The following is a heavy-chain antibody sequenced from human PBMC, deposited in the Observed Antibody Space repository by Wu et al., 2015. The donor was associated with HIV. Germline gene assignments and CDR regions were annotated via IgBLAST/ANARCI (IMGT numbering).Heavy chain of an antibody. J-gene: IGHJ3*01. V-gene: IGHV1-2*02. CDR1: GYNFIGHY. CDR3: TRPYESNGHYDSFHV. D-gene: IGHD3-22*01. CDR2: INPKSGDT. Sequence: QVQLVQSGAEVKKPGASVKVSCKASGYNFIGHYIHWVRQAPGQGLQWVGWINPKSGDTNYARKFQGRVTLTTDMNSAYMELRRLRTDDTAVYYCTRPYESNGHYDSFHVWGQGTMITVSS.